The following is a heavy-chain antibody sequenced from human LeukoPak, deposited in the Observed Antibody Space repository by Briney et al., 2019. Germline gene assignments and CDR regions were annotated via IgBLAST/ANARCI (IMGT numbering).Heavy chain of an antibody. Sequence: GRSLRLSCAASGFTFSSYAMPWVRQAPGKGLEWVAVISYDGSNKYYADSVKGRFTISRDNSKNTLYLQMNSLRAEDTAVYYCARGGVGDTMIRILIPIDFDYWGQGTLVTVSS. D-gene: IGHD3-22*01. V-gene: IGHV3-30-3*01. CDR3: ARGGVGDTMIRILIPIDFDY. J-gene: IGHJ4*02. CDR2: ISYDGSNK. CDR1: GFTFSSYA.